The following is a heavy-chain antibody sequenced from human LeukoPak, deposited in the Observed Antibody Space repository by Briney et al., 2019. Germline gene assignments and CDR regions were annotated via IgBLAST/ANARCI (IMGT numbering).Heavy chain of an antibody. V-gene: IGHV3-23*01. Sequence: GGSLRLSCAASGFTFSSYAMSWVRQAPGKGLGWVSAISGSGGSTYYADSVKGRFTISRDNSKNTLYLQMNSLRAEDTAVYYCAKDSKGSSTSWPWGYYYYYYYMDVWGKGTTVTVSS. CDR3: AKDSKGSSTSWPWGYYYYYYYMDV. D-gene: IGHD2-2*01. CDR2: ISGSGGST. CDR1: GFTFSSYA. J-gene: IGHJ6*03.